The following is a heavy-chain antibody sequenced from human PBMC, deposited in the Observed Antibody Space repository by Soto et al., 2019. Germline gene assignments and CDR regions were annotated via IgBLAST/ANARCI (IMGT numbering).Heavy chain of an antibody. D-gene: IGHD3-3*01. CDR1: GYTFTSYG. V-gene: IGHV1-18*01. J-gene: IGHJ6*02. CDR3: ARESYYDFWSGYYLSYYYYGMDV. CDR2: ISAYNGNT. Sequence: AASVKVSCKASGYTFTSYGISWVRQAPGQGLEWMGWISAYNGNTNYAQKLQGRVTMTTDTSTSTAYMELRSLRSDDTAVYYCARESYYDFWSGYYLSYYYYGMDVWGQGTTVTVSS.